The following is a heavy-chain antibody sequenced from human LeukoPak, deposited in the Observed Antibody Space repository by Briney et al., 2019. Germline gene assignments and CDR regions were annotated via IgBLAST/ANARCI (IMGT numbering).Heavy chain of an antibody. CDR1: GFTFDDYA. CDR3: ARFRFSLDY. J-gene: IGHJ4*02. D-gene: IGHD3-10*01. CDR2: ISWNSGSI. V-gene: IGHV3-9*01. Sequence: GGSLRLSCAASGFTFDDYAMHWVRQAPGKGLEWVSGISWNSGSIGYADSVKGRFTISRDNAKNSLYLQMNSLRAEDTAVYYCARFRFSLDYWGQGSLVTVSS.